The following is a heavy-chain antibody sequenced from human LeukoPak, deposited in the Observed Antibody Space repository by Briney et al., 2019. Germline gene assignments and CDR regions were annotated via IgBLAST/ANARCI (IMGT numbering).Heavy chain of an antibody. D-gene: IGHD6-19*01. V-gene: IGHV4-61*02. CDR3: ARVLDSSGWLGLDHPLAYFDY. J-gene: IGHJ4*02. CDR2: IYISGST. CDR1: GGSISSSSYY. Sequence: SETLSLTCTVSGGSISSSSYYWSWIRQPAGKGLEWIGRIYISGSTNYSPSLKSRVTISVDTSKNQLSLNLSSVTAADTAVYYCARVLDSSGWLGLDHPLAYFDYWGQGTLVTVSS.